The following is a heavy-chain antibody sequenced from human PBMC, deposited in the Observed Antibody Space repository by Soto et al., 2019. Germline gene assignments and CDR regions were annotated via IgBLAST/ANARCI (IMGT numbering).Heavy chain of an antibody. V-gene: IGHV4-39*01. J-gene: IGHJ3*02. Sequence: QLQLQESGPGLVKPSETLSLTCTVSGGSISSSSYYWGWIRQPPGKGLEWIGSIYYSGSTYYNPSLKRRVTISVDTSKNQFSLKLSSVTAADTAVYYCARIGRYYDSSGYGGLDIWGQGTMVTVSS. D-gene: IGHD3-22*01. CDR3: ARIGRYYDSSGYGGLDI. CDR2: IYYSGST. CDR1: GGSISSSSYY.